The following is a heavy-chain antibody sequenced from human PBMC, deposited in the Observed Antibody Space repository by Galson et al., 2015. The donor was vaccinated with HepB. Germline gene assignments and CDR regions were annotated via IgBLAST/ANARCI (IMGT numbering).Heavy chain of an antibody. J-gene: IGHJ6*03. V-gene: IGHV3-64*01. CDR3: ARQIRGLGGYYYMDV. CDR2: ISSNGGST. Sequence: SLRLSCAASGFTFSSYAMHWVRQAPGKGLEYVSAISSNGGSTYYANSVKGRFTISRDNSKNTLYLQMGSLRAEDMAVYYCARQIRGLGGYYYMDVWGKGTTVTVSS. D-gene: IGHD3-16*01. CDR1: GFTFSSYA.